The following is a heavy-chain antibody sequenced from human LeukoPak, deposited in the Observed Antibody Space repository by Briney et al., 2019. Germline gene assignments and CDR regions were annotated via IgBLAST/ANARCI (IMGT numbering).Heavy chain of an antibody. V-gene: IGHV3-66*04. D-gene: IGHD3-22*01. CDR3: ARLYYYDSSGYYGYYFDY. J-gene: IGHJ4*02. CDR1: GFTVSGNY. CDR2: IDSGGGT. Sequence: PGGSLRLSCAAPGFTVSGNYMSWVRQAPGKGLEWVLVIDSGGGTSYADSVKGRFTISRDTSKNTLYLQMNSLRAEDTAVYYCARLYYYDSSGYYGYYFDYWGQGTLVTVPS.